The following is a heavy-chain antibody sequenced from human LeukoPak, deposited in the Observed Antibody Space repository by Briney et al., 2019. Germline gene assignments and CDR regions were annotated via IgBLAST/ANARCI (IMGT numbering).Heavy chain of an antibody. Sequence: SETLSLTCTVSGGSISSYYWSWIRQPPGKGLEWIGYIHYSGSTNYNPSLKSRVTISVDTSKNQFSLKLSSVTAADTAVYYCARGASGSYYLFDYWGQGTLVTVSS. V-gene: IGHV4-59*01. J-gene: IGHJ4*02. D-gene: IGHD1-26*01. CDR1: GGSISSYY. CDR3: ARGASGSYYLFDY. CDR2: IHYSGST.